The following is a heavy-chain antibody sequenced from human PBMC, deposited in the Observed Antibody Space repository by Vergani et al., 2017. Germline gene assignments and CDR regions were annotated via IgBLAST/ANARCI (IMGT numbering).Heavy chain of an antibody. CDR1: GFSFSGYW. CDR2: IKSDGSIT. J-gene: IGHJ6*02. CDR3: VKDFDYGDPGGCVDV. V-gene: IGHV3-74*01. D-gene: IGHD4-17*01. Sequence: EVQLVESGGGLIHPGGSLRLSCEGSGFSFSGYWMHWVRQSPEKGLVWVSRIKSDGSITNYADSVKGRFTISRDNAKNSLYLQLNGLTAEDTAIYYCVKDFDYGDPGGCVDVWGQGTAVSVFS.